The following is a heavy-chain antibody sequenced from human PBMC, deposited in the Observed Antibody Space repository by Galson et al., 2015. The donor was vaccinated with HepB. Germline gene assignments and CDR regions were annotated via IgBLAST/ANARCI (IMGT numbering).Heavy chain of an antibody. CDR3: AKVGNSGSYSLDY. CDR1: GFTFSSYG. Sequence: SLRLSCAASGFTFSSYGMHWVRQAPGKGLEWVAVISYDGSNKYYADSVKGRFTISRDNSKNTLYLQMNSLRAEDTAVYYCAKVGNSGSYSLDYWGQGTLVTVSS. D-gene: IGHD1-26*01. CDR2: ISYDGSNK. V-gene: IGHV3-30*18. J-gene: IGHJ4*02.